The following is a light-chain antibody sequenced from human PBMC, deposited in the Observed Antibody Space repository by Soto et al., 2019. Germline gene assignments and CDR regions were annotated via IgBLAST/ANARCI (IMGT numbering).Light chain of an antibody. CDR1: SSDVGAYNY. CDR2: EVS. Sequence: QSALTQPACVSGSPGQSITISCTGTSSDVGAYNYVSWFQQHPGKAPTLIISEVSNRPSGVSNRFSGSKYGNAASLTISGLQAEDEADYFCCSFTTDWSHVFATGTKVTVL. V-gene: IGLV2-14*01. CDR3: CSFTTDWSHV. J-gene: IGLJ1*01.